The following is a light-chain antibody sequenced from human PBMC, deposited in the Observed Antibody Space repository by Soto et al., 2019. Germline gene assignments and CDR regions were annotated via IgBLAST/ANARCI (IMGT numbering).Light chain of an antibody. CDR1: SSNSGAGYD. Sequence: QSALTQPPSVSGAPGRRVTSSCTGSSSNSGAGYDVHWYQQLPGTAPKLLIYGNSNRPSGVPDRFSGPKSGTSASLAITGLQAEDEADYYCQSYDSSLSGYVFGTGTKVTVL. CDR3: QSYDSSLSGYV. J-gene: IGLJ1*01. V-gene: IGLV1-40*01. CDR2: GNS.